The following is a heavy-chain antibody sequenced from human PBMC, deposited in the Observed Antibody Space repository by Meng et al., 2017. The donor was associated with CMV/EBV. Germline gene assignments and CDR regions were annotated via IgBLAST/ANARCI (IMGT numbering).Heavy chain of an antibody. Sequence: QVQLVCPGAEVKKPGASVKVSCKASGYTFTSYGISWVRQAPGQGLEWMGWISAYNGNTNYAQKLQGRVTMTTDTSTSTAYMELRSLRSDDTAVYYCARDPAWSVITPRRGFDYWGQGTLVTVSS. CDR1: GYTFTSYG. CDR3: ARDPAWSVITPRRGFDY. CDR2: ISAYNGNT. D-gene: IGHD2-15*01. V-gene: IGHV1-18*01. J-gene: IGHJ4*02.